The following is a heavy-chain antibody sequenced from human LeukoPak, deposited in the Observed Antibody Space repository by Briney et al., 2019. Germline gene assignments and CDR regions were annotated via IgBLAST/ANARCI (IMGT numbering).Heavy chain of an antibody. V-gene: IGHV3-23*01. CDR1: GFTFSSYA. D-gene: IGHD6-6*01. J-gene: IGHJ4*02. CDR3: AKVPRRGPQSSSSVDRYYFDY. CDR2: ISGSGGST. Sequence: GGSLRLSCAASGFTFSSYAMSWVRQAPGKGPEWVSAISGSGGSTYYADSVKGRFTISRDNSKNTLYLQMNSLRAEDTAVYYCAKVPRRGPQSSSSVDRYYFDYWGQGTLVTVSS.